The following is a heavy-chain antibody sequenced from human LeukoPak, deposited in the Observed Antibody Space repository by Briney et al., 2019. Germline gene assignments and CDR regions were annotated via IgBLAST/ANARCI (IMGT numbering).Heavy chain of an antibody. D-gene: IGHD3-3*02. CDR1: GGSFSGYY. J-gene: IGHJ2*01. CDR3: ARGHFWSGYFRELTHWYFDL. V-gene: IGHV4-34*01. CDR2: IKHTGST. Sequence: ASETLSLTCAVYGGSFSGYYWSWIRQPPGKGLEWIGEIKHTGSTNYNPSLKSRVTISVDTSKNQFSLKLSSVTAADTAVYYCARGHFWSGYFRELTHWYFDLWGRGTLVTVSS.